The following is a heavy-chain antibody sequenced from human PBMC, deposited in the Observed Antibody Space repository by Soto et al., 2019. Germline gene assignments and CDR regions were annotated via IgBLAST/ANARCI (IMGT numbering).Heavy chain of an antibody. Sequence: SATLSLTCTFYGWSFIGYYWSWIRQPPGKGLEWIGEINHSGSTNYNPSLKSRVTISVDTSKNQFSLKLSSVTAADTAVYYCARAQALEMGWVVALYGYYFVDWVQGPLGTVS. D-gene: IGHD4-17*01. CDR3: ARAQALEMGWVVALYGYYFVD. CDR1: GWSFIGYY. J-gene: IGHJ4*02. CDR2: INHSGST. V-gene: IGHV4-34*01.